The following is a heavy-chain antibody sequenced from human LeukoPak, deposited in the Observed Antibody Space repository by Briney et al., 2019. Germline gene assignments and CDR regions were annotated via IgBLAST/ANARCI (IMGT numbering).Heavy chain of an antibody. CDR3: ARDAVPALSAANIYFDY. V-gene: IGHV3-30-3*01. D-gene: IGHD6-13*01. J-gene: IGHJ4*02. Sequence: PGGSLRLSCAASGFTFSSYAMHWVRQAPGKGLEWVAVISYDGSNKYYADSVKGRFTISRDNSKNTLYLQMNSLRAEDTAVYYCARDAVPALSAANIYFDYWGQGTLVTVSS. CDR2: ISYDGSNK. CDR1: GFTFSSYA.